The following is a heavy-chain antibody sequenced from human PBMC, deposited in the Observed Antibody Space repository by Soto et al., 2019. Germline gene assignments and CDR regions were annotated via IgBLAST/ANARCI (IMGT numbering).Heavy chain of an antibody. CDR1: GYSFTPYW. CDR3: ESLGNATPEGYGMDV. CDR2: IDPSDSYT. Sequence: EAMKSSCKGAGYSFTPYWISWVRQMPGTGLEWMGSIDPSDSYTNYSPSFQGHVTISADKSISTAYLQWSSLKASDTAMYYCESLGNATPEGYGMDVWRQGNTVSVS. V-gene: IGHV5-10-1*01. J-gene: IGHJ6*02.